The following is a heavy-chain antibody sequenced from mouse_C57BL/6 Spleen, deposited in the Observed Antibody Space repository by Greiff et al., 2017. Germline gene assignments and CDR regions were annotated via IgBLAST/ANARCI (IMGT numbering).Heavy chain of an antibody. D-gene: IGHD2-4*01. CDR3: ARSVNDYEDCYAMDY. Sequence: QVQLQQPGAELVKPGASVTLSCKASGYTFTSYWMHWVKQRPGRGLEWIGRIDPHSGGTKYNEKFKSKATLTVDKPSSTAYMQLSSLTSEDSAVYSCARSVNDYEDCYAMDYWGQGTSVTVSS. CDR1: GYTFTSYW. J-gene: IGHJ4*01. CDR2: IDPHSGGT. V-gene: IGHV1-72*01.